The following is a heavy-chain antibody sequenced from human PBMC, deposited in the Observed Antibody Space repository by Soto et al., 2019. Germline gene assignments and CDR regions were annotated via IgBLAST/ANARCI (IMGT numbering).Heavy chain of an antibody. V-gene: IGHV1-69*13. Sequence: SVKVSCKASGGSFSGQAVSWVRQAPGRGLEWMGGIIPIFHTTNYARKFQGRLTITADESTSTASMELTNLTSADTAVYYCGSVPNWRQGTQVTVSS. CDR1: GGSFSGQA. J-gene: IGHJ1*01. CDR2: IIPIFHTT. CDR3: GSVPN.